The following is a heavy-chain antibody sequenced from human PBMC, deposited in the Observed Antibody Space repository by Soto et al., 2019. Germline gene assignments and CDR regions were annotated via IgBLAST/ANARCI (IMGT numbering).Heavy chain of an antibody. CDR2: TYYRSRWYN. CDR3: ARISSLQWYYMDV. Sequence: PSQTLSLTCVISGDSVSSNSAAWNWIRQSPSRGLEWLGRTYYRSRWYNDYAVSVRSRITVNADTSKNQFSLHLNSVTPEDTAVYYCARISSLQWYYMDVWDKGTTVTVSS. V-gene: IGHV6-1*01. D-gene: IGHD6-19*01. CDR1: GDSVSSNSAA. J-gene: IGHJ6*03.